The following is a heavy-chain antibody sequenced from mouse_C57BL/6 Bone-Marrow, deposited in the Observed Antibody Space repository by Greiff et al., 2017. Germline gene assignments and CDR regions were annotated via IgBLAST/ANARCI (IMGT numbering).Heavy chain of an antibody. CDR1: GFSLTRYG. CDR2: IWRGGST. V-gene: IGHV2-5*01. Sequence: QVQLQQSGPGLVQPSQSLSITCTVSGFSLTRYGVHWVRQSPGKGLEWLGVIWRGGSTDYNAAFMSRLSSTKDNSKSQVFFKMNSLQADDTAIYYCARLYYYARDYWGQGTSVTVSS. J-gene: IGHJ4*01. CDR3: ARLYYYARDY.